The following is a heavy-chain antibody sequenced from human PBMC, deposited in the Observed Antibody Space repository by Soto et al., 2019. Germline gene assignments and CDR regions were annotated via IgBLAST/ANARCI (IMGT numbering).Heavy chain of an antibody. J-gene: IGHJ4*02. Sequence: GGSLRLSCAASGFSFSCTWMTWVRQAPGKGLEWVANVNEDGSEKNYLDSVKGRFTISRDNAKYSLYLQLNSLTAADTAVYYCARLRTGWSIDYWGRGALVTVSS. V-gene: IGHV3-7*03. CDR3: ARLRTGWSIDY. CDR1: GFSFSCTW. CDR2: VNEDGSEK. D-gene: IGHD2-15*01.